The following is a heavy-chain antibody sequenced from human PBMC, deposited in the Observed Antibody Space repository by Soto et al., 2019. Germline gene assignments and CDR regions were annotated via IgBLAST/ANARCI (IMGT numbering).Heavy chain of an antibody. CDR3: ARHSPAVTTFPIAVAGAFDY. Sequence: SETLSLTCTVSGGSISSSSYYWGWIRQPPGKGLEWIGSIYYSGSTYYNPSLKSRVTISVDTSKNQFSLKLSSVTAADTAVYYCARHSPAVTTFPIAVAGAFDYWGQGTLVTVSS. D-gene: IGHD6-19*01. V-gene: IGHV4-39*01. J-gene: IGHJ4*02. CDR1: GGSISSSSYY. CDR2: IYYSGST.